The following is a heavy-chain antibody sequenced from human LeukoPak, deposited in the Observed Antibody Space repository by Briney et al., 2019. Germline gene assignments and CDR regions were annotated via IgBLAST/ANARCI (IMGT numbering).Heavy chain of an antibody. Sequence: GGSLRLSCAASGFTFSGSAMHWVRQASGKGLEWVGRIRSKANSYATAYAASVKGRFAISRDDSKNTAYLQMNSLKTEDTAVYYCTRLTIFDYWGQGTLVTVSS. CDR1: GFTFSGSA. J-gene: IGHJ4*02. D-gene: IGHD3-10*01. V-gene: IGHV3-73*01. CDR3: TRLTIFDY. CDR2: IRSKANSYAT.